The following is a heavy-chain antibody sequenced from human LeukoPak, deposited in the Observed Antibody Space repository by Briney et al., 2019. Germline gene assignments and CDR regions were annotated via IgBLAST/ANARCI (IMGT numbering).Heavy chain of an antibody. CDR3: ASAPSGFYSVTHFDH. CDR1: GFLFSTYT. D-gene: IGHD6-19*01. V-gene: IGHV3-21*01. J-gene: IGHJ4*02. CDR2: ISNNYI. Sequence: KTGGSLRLSCAASGFLFSTYTMNWVRQAPGKGLEWVSSISNNYIYYADAVRGRVTISRDNDKNTMFLQMNSVRDEDTAVYYCASAPSGFYSVTHFDHWGQGTLVTVSS.